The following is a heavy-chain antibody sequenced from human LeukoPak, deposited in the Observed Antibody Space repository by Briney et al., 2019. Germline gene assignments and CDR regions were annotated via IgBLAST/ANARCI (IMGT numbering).Heavy chain of an antibody. D-gene: IGHD2-15*01. CDR2: INTNTGNP. Sequence: ASVKVSCKASGYTFTSRAINWVRQAPGQGLEWMGWINTNTGNPTYAQGFTGRFVFSLDTSVSTAYLQISSLKAEGTAMYYCARGGYPYLSTWYSDYWGQGTLVTVSS. CDR3: ARGGYPYLSTWYSDY. CDR1: GYTFTSRA. J-gene: IGHJ4*02. V-gene: IGHV7-4-1*02.